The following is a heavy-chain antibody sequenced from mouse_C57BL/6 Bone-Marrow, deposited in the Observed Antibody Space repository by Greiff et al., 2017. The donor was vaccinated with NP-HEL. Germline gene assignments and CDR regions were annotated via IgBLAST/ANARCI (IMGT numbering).Heavy chain of an antibody. CDR2: INPSSGYT. Sequence: QVQLKESGAELAKPGASVKLSCKASGYTFTSYWMHWVKQRPGQGLEWIGYINPSSGYTKYNQKFKDKATLHAAKSYSTAYMQLSSLTDEDSAVYYCGWFYAMDYWGQGTSVTVSS. CDR3: GWFYAMDY. V-gene: IGHV1-7*01. CDR1: GYTFTSYW. J-gene: IGHJ4*01. D-gene: IGHD1-1*02.